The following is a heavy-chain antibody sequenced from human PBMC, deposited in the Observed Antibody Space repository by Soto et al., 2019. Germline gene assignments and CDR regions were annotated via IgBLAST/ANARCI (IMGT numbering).Heavy chain of an antibody. CDR2: STPIFGTA. CDR1: GGTFSSYA. D-gene: IGHD1-26*01. J-gene: IGHJ4*02. V-gene: IGHV1-69*12. CDR3: ARDLGGSYLFDY. Sequence: QVQLVQSGAEVKKPGSSVKVSCKASGGTFSSYAISWVRQAPGQGLEWMGGSTPIFGTANYAQKFQGRVTITADESASTAFMELSSLRSEDTAVYYCARDLGGSYLFDYWGQGTLVTVSS.